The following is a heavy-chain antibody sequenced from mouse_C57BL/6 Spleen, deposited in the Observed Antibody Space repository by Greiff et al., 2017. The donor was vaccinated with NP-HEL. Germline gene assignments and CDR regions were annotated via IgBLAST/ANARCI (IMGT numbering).Heavy chain of an antibody. CDR2: ISGGGGNT. D-gene: IGHD2-1*01. CDR1: GFTFSSYT. CDR3: ARYGKENYFDY. V-gene: IGHV5-9*01. J-gene: IGHJ2*01. Sequence: EVMLVESGGGLVKPGGSLKLSCAASGFTFSSYTMSWVRQTPEKRLEWVATISGGGGNTYYPDSVKGRFTISRDNAKNTLYLQMSSLRCEDTALYYCARYGKENYFDYWGQGTTLTVSS.